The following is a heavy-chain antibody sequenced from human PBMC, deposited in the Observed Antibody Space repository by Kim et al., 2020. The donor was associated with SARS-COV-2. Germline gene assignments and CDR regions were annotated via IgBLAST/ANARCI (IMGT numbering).Heavy chain of an antibody. CDR3: ARAPVGATFDY. Sequence: SETLSLTCTVSGGSISSYYWSWIRQPPGKGLEWIGYIYYSGSTNYNPSLKSRVTISVDTSKNQFSLKLSSVTAADTAVYYCARAPVGATFDYWGQGTLVTVSS. V-gene: IGHV4-59*01. CDR2: IYYSGST. D-gene: IGHD1-26*01. CDR1: GGSISSYY. J-gene: IGHJ4*02.